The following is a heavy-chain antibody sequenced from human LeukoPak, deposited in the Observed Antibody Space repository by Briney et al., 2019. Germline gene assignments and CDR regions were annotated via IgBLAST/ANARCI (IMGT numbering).Heavy chain of an antibody. Sequence: ASETLSLTCKVSGGSISSSSYYWSWIRQPPGKGLEWIGYIYYSGSTNYNPSLKSRVTISVDTSKNQFSLKLSSVTAADTAVYYCARGRFGAHWYFDLWGRGTLVTVSS. CDR2: IYYSGST. V-gene: IGHV4-61*01. CDR1: GGSISSSSYY. J-gene: IGHJ2*01. CDR3: ARGRFGAHWYFDL. D-gene: IGHD3-10*01.